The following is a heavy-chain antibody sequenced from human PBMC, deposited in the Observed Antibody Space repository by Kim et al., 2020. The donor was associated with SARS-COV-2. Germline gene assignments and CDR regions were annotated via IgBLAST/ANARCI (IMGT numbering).Heavy chain of an antibody. CDR3: ARDYYGDYALDS. D-gene: IGHD4-17*01. CDR2: IRSSGSTI. CDR1: GFTFNIYS. J-gene: IGHJ1*01. Sequence: GGSLRLSCAASGFTFNIYSMNWVRQAPGKGLEWVSYIRSSGSTIYYADSVKGRFTISRDNANSSLFLQMNTLRDEDSAIYYCARDYYGDYALDSWGQGTL. V-gene: IGHV3-48*02.